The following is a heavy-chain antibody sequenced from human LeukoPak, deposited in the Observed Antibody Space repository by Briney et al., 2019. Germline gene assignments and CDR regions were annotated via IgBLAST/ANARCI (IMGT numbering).Heavy chain of an antibody. Sequence: GGSLRLSCVASGFTFSDYAMNWVRQAPGKGLEWVSTFKTNYNQVYYADSVKGRFTISRDNAKNSLYLQMNSLRDEDTAVYYCARERWTTFDYWGQGTLVTVSS. D-gene: IGHD4-17*01. V-gene: IGHV3-21*01. CDR1: GFTFSDYA. J-gene: IGHJ4*02. CDR2: FKTNYNQV. CDR3: ARERWTTFDY.